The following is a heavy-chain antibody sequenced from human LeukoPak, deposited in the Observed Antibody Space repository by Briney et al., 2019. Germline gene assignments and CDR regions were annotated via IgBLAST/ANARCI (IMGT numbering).Heavy chain of an antibody. CDR2: ISAYNGNT. J-gene: IGHJ6*03. CDR3: AREGSTTVVTSYYYYYMDV. CDR1: GYTFTSYG. Sequence: ASVKVSCKASGYTFTSYGISWVRQAPGQGLEWMGWISAYNGNTNYAQKLQGRVTMTTDTSTSTAYMELRSLRSDDTAVYYCAREGSTTVVTSYYYYYMDVWGKGTTVTVSS. D-gene: IGHD4-23*01. V-gene: IGHV1-18*01.